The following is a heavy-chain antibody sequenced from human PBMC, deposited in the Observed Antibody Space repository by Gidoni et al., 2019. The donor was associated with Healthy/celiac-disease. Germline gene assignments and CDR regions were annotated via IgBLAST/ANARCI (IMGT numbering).Heavy chain of an antibody. D-gene: IGHD2-15*01. CDR1: GSTFTSYD. Sequence: QVQLVQSGAAVKKPGASVKDSCKASGSTFTSYDINWVRQDTGQGLEWMGWMNPNSGNTGYAQKFQGRVTMTRNTSISTAYMELSSLRSEDTAVYYCASGYCSGGSCYRGFYWGQGTLVTVSS. CDR3: ASGYCSGGSCYRGFY. V-gene: IGHV1-8*01. J-gene: IGHJ4*02. CDR2: MNPNSGNT.